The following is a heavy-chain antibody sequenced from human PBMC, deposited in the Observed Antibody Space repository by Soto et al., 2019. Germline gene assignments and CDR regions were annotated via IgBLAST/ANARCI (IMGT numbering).Heavy chain of an antibody. J-gene: IGHJ4*02. D-gene: IGHD6-13*01. CDR3: ASSSWEFYYFDY. V-gene: IGHV3-66*01. Sequence: TGGSLRLSCAASGFTVSSNYMSWVRQAPGKGLEWVSVIYSGGSTYYADSVKGRFTISRDNSKNTLYLQMNSLRAEDTAVYYCASSSWEFYYFDYWGQGTLVTVSS. CDR2: IYSGGST. CDR1: GFTVSSNY.